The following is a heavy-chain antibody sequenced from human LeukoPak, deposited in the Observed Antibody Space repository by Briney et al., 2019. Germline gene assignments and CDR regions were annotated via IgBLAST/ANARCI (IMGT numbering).Heavy chain of an antibody. D-gene: IGHD6-19*01. V-gene: IGHV4-38-2*02. Sequence: SETLSLTCTVSGYSIRSGFYWGWIRQPPGKGLEWIGNIYHSGITYYTPSLKSRVTISVDTSKNQFYLKLSSVTAADTAMYYCARGTLYSGWSYYFDYWGQGSQVTVSS. CDR3: ARGTLYSGWSYYFDY. CDR1: GYSIRSGFY. J-gene: IGHJ4*02. CDR2: IYHSGIT.